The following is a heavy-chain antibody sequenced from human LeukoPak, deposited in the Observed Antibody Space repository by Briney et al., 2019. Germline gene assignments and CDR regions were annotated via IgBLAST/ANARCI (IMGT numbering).Heavy chain of an antibody. CDR2: MHYSGAT. V-gene: IGHV4-34*01. CDR1: GGPFSVYY. CDR3: ARGILGLYYFDV. D-gene: IGHD3-16*01. J-gene: IGHJ2*01. Sequence: PSETLSLTCAISGGPFSVYYWTWIREAPGKGLEWIGEMHYSGATSYKPSLRGRVTISRGTSDSQLSLEVTSVTAEDTAVYYCARGILGLYYFDVWGRGIPVTVSS.